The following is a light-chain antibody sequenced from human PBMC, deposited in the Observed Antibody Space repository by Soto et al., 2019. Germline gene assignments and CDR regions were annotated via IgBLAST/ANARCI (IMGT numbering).Light chain of an antibody. Sequence: DIQLTQSPSFLSASVGDTVTITCRASQGISDYLAWYQQRPGKAPSLLIYTASTLQSGVPSSFSCSGYGTEFTLTISSLQPADFATYYCQQRHSYPITFGQGTRLEMK. V-gene: IGKV1-9*01. CDR3: QQRHSYPIT. J-gene: IGKJ5*01. CDR1: QGISDY. CDR2: TAS.